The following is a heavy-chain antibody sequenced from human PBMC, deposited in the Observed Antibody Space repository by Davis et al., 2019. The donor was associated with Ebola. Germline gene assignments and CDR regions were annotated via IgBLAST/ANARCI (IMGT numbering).Heavy chain of an antibody. CDR3: ARGSPMDV. Sequence: PSETLSLTCTVSGGSISSHYWSWIRQPPGKGLEWIGYIYYSGSTNYNPSLKSRVTISVDTSKNQFSLKLTSVTAADTAVYYCARGSPMDVWGQGTSVTVSS. CDR2: IYYSGST. CDR1: GGSISSHY. J-gene: IGHJ6*02. V-gene: IGHV4-59*11.